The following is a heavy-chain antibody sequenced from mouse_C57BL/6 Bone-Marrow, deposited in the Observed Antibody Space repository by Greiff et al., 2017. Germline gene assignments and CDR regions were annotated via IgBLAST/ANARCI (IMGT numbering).Heavy chain of an antibody. CDR2: INPSSGYT. J-gene: IGHJ2*01. V-gene: IGHV1-4*01. CDR3: ARGGKYYGNYGDY. CDR1: GYTFTSYT. Sequence: VMLVESGAELARPGASVTMSCKASGYTFTSYTMHWVKQRPGQGLEWIGYINPSSGYTTYNQKFKDKATLTEDKSSSTAYMQLSSLTSEDSAVYYCARGGKYYGNYGDYGGQGTTLTVSS. D-gene: IGHD2-1*01.